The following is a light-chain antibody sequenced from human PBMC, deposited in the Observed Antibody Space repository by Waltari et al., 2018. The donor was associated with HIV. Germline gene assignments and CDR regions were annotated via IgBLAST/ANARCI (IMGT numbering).Light chain of an antibody. CDR3: QQRSNWPHT. Sequence: ETVLTQSPATLSVSPGERATLSCRASESISTFLSWYQQKPDQAPKVLISDASNRATGVPARFSGSGSGTDFTLTITSLEPEDVAVYYCQQRSNWPHTFGQGTKLEI. CDR2: DAS. J-gene: IGKJ2*01. CDR1: ESISTF. V-gene: IGKV3-11*01.